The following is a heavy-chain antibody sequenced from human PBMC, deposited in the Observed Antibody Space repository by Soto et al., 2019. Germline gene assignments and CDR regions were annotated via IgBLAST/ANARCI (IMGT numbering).Heavy chain of an antibody. J-gene: IGHJ3*02. Sequence: SETLSLTCAVYGGSFSGYYWSWIRQPPGKGLEWIGEINHSGSTNYNPSLKSRVTISVDTSKNQFSLKLSSVTAADTAVYYCARGRYCSGGSCYAPAHAFDIWGQGTMVTVSS. CDR2: INHSGST. CDR1: GGSFSGYY. D-gene: IGHD2-15*01. CDR3: ARGRYCSGGSCYAPAHAFDI. V-gene: IGHV4-34*01.